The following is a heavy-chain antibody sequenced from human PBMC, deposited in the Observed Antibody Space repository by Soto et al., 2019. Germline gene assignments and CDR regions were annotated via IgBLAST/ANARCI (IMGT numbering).Heavy chain of an antibody. CDR1: GFTFSNYW. Sequence: EVQLVESGGGLVQPGGSLRLSCAASGFTFSNYWMHWVRQAPGKGLVWVSRIKSDGSSTNYADSVKGRFTSSRDNAKNTLYLQLNSLRVEDTAVYYCARDNNGMDVWGRGTTVTVSS. CDR2: IKSDGSST. CDR3: ARDNNGMDV. J-gene: IGHJ6*02. V-gene: IGHV3-74*01.